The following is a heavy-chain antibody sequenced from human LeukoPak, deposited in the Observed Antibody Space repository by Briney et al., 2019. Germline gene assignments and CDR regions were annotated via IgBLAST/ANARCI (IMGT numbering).Heavy chain of an antibody. D-gene: IGHD6-13*01. Sequence: GGPLRLSCAASGFTFSSYAMHWVRQAPGMGLEWVAFISYDGSNKYYADSVKGRFTISRDNSKNTLYLQMNSLRAEDTAVYYCARKRALRAAAGTYFDYWGQGTLVTVSS. J-gene: IGHJ4*02. V-gene: IGHV3-30-3*01. CDR3: ARKRALRAAAGTYFDY. CDR2: ISYDGSNK. CDR1: GFTFSSYA.